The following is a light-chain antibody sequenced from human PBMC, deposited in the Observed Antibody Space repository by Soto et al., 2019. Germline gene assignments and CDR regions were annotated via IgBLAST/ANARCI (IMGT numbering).Light chain of an antibody. CDR3: SSFTSNRIYV. J-gene: IGLJ1*01. Sequence: QATRPEPPSVSGSPGQSITISCTGNHNDIGTYDYVSWYQQHPGRAPRLLIHGVTTRPSGISGRFSASKSGLTASLTISGLQPEDEADYYCSSFTSNRIYVFGPGTKVTVL. V-gene: IGLV2-14*03. CDR2: GVT. CDR1: HNDIGTYDY.